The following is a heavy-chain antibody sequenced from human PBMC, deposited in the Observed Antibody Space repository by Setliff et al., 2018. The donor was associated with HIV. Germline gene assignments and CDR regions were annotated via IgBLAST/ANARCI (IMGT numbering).Heavy chain of an antibody. CDR3: ARGRGSSSSWPIDY. CDR1: GGSISGHY. V-gene: IGHV4-59*11. D-gene: IGHD6-13*01. Sequence: PSETLSLTCTVSGGSISGHYWSWIRQPPGRGLEWIGSIYYSGSTYYNPSLKSRVTISIDTSKNQFSLKLSSVTAADTAVYFCARGRGSSSSWPIDYWGQGTLVTVSS. J-gene: IGHJ4*02. CDR2: IYYSGST.